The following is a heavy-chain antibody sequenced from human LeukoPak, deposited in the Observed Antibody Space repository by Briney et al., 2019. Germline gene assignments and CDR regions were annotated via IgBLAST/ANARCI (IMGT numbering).Heavy chain of an antibody. Sequence: PSETLSLTCAVYGGSFSGYYWSWIRQPPGKGLEWIGEINHSGSTNYNPSLKSRVTISVDTSKNQFSLKLSSVTAADTAVYYCARGDDYGGTHFDYWGQGTLVTVSS. CDR3: ARGDDYGGTHFDY. J-gene: IGHJ4*02. D-gene: IGHD4-23*01. V-gene: IGHV4-34*01. CDR2: INHSGST. CDR1: GGSFSGYY.